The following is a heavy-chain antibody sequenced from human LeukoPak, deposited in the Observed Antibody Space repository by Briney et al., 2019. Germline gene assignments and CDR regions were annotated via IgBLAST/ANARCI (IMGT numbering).Heavy chain of an antibody. J-gene: IGHJ4*02. CDR1: GFTFSSYW. Sequence: PGGSLRLSCAASGFTFSSYWMSWVRQAPGKGLEWVANIKQDGSEKYYVDSVKGRFTISRGNAKNSLYLQMNSLRAEDTAVYYCARLAEAYYDFWSGYSYYFDYWGQGTLVTVSS. CDR2: IKQDGSEK. CDR3: ARLAEAYYDFWSGYSYYFDY. V-gene: IGHV3-7*01. D-gene: IGHD3-3*01.